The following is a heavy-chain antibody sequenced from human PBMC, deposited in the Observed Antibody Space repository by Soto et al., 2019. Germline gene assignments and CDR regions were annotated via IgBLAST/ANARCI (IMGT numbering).Heavy chain of an antibody. J-gene: IGHJ4*02. CDR1: GFTFSIYA. Sequence: PGGSLRLSCSASGFTFSIYAMHWVRQAPGKGLEYVSSISTNGGSTDYADSVKGRFTISRDDSKNTLYVQMNRLKTEDTAVYYCTTDPVTMIIVVPSSGWGQGT. D-gene: IGHD3-22*01. V-gene: IGHV3-64*04. CDR3: TTDPVTMIIVVPSSG. CDR2: ISTNGGST.